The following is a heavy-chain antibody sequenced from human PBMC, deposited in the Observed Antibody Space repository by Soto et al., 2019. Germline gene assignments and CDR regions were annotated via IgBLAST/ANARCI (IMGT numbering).Heavy chain of an antibody. J-gene: IGHJ6*02. CDR2: IIPIFGTA. CDR1: GGTFSSYA. D-gene: IGHD6-13*01. V-gene: IGHV1-69*13. Sequence: ASVKVSCKASGGTFSSYAISWVRQAPGQGLEWMGGIIPIFGTANYAQKFQGRVTITADESTSTAYMELSSLRSEDTAVYYCATETRSSSWHYGMDVWGQGTTVTVSS. CDR3: ATETRSSSWHYGMDV.